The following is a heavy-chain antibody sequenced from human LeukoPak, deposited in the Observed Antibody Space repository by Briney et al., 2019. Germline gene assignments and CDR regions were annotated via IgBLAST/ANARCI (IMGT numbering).Heavy chain of an antibody. J-gene: IGHJ4*02. CDR3: AIGSGYYWG. D-gene: IGHD3-22*01. CDR2: IKQDGSEK. CDR1: GFTFGSYW. Sequence: GGSLRLSCAASGFTFGSYWMSWVRQAPGKGLEWVANIKQDGSEKYYVDSVKGRFTISRDNAKNSLYLQMNSLRAEDTAVYYCAIGSGYYWGWGQGTLVTVSS. V-gene: IGHV3-7*01.